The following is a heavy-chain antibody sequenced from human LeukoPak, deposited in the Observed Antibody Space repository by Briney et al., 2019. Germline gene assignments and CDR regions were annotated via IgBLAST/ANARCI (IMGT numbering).Heavy chain of an antibody. D-gene: IGHD3-22*01. CDR3: AREYYDSNKAPAFDI. V-gene: IGHV4-4*08. CDR2: VYNSGRT. CDR1: GGSINSYY. J-gene: IGHJ3*02. Sequence: SETLSLTCTVSGGSINSYYWSWIRQPPGKGLEWIGYVYNSGRTNYNPSLKSRGTISVDTSKNQFSLKLSSVTAADTAVYYCAREYYDSNKAPAFDIWGQGTMVTVS.